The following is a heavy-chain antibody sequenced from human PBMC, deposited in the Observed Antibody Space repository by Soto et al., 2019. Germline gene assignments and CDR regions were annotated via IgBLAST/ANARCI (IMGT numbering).Heavy chain of an antibody. CDR2: IIPIFGTA. CDR1: GGTFSSYA. J-gene: IGHJ6*02. D-gene: IGHD2-2*01. V-gene: IGHV1-69*13. Sequence: SVKVSCKASGGTFSSYAISWVRQAPGQGLEWMGGIIPIFGTANYAQKFQGRVAITADESTSTAYMELSSLRSEDTAVYYCARGAILVVPDARSYHSYGMDVWGQGTTVTVSS. CDR3: ARGAILVVPDARSYHSYGMDV.